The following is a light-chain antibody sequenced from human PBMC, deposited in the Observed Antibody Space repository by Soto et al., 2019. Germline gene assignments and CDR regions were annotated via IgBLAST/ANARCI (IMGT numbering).Light chain of an antibody. CDR1: SSDVGGYNY. V-gene: IGLV2-14*01. CDR3: SSYTSSSTL. CDR2: EVS. J-gene: IGLJ2*01. Sequence: QSALTQPASVSGSPGQSITISCTGTSSDVGGYNYVSWYQQHPGKAPKLMIYEVSNRPSGVSNRFSGSKSGNTASLTISGLQAEDDADYHCSSYTSSSTLFGGGTKLTVL.